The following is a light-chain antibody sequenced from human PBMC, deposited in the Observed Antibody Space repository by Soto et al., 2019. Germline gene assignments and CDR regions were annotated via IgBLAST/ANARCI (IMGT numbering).Light chain of an antibody. CDR2: EVN. Sequence: QSALTQPPSASGSPGQSVTISCTGTSSDVGGYKYVSWYQQHPGKAPKLMIFEVNERPSGVPDRFSGSKSGNTASLTVSGLQAEDEADYYCSSYAGINNLGVFGTGTKLIVL. CDR3: SSYAGINNLGV. J-gene: IGLJ1*01. CDR1: SSDVGGYKY. V-gene: IGLV2-8*01.